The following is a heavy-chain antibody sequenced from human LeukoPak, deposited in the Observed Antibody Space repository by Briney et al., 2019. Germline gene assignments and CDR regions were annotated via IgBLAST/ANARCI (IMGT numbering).Heavy chain of an antibody. Sequence: PSETLSLTCAVSGGSISSYYWSWIRQPPGKGLEWIGYVYSSGSTNYNPSLKSRVTISVDTSKNQFSLKLSSVTAADTAVYYCAGYSCGGYHFDYWGQGTLVTVSS. CDR3: AGYSCGGYHFDY. CDR2: VYSSGST. CDR1: GGSISSYY. J-gene: IGHJ4*02. D-gene: IGHD1-26*01. V-gene: IGHV4-59*01.